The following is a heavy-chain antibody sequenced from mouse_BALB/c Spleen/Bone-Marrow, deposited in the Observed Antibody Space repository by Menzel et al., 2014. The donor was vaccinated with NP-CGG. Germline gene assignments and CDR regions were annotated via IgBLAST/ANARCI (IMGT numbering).Heavy chain of an antibody. Sequence: EVKLMESGGGLVQPGGSRKLSCAASGFTFSSFGMHWVRQAPEKGLEWVAYISSGSSTIYYADTVKGRLTISRDNPKNTLFLQMTSLRSEDTAMYYCARDEDYAMDYWGQGTSVTVSS. CDR1: GFTFSSFG. V-gene: IGHV5-17*02. CDR2: ISSGSSTI. J-gene: IGHJ4*01. CDR3: ARDEDYAMDY.